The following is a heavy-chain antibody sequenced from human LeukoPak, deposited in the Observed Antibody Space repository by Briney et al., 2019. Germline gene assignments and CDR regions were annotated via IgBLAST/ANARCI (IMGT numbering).Heavy chain of an antibody. Sequence: ASVKVSCKASGYTFTSYGISWVRQAPGQGLEWMGWISAYNGNTNYAQKLQGRVTMTTDTSTSTAYMELRSLRSDDTAVYYCARDLDGLYDSSGYFMYWGQGTLVTVSS. CDR2: ISAYNGNT. CDR1: GYTFTSYG. J-gene: IGHJ4*02. CDR3: ARDLDGLYDSSGYFMY. V-gene: IGHV1-18*01. D-gene: IGHD3-22*01.